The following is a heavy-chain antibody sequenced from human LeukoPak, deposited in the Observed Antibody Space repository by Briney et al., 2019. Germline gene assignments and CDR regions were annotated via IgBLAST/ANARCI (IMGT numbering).Heavy chain of an antibody. CDR1: GYTFRDYG. V-gene: IGHV3-20*04. CDR2: INWNGGGT. J-gene: IGHJ4*02. D-gene: IGHD3-3*01. CDR3: ARDPNDFWSGYWYYFDY. Sequence: PGGSLRLSCAASGYTFRDYGMSWVRQVPGKWLEWVSGINWNGGGTGYADSVKGRFTISRDNDKNSLYLQMNSLRAEDTALYYCARDPNDFWSGYWYYFDYWGQGTLVTVSS.